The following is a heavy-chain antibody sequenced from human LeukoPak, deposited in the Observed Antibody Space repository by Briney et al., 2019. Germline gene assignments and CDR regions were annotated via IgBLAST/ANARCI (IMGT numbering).Heavy chain of an antibody. CDR1: SGFA. D-gene: IGHD3-9*01. CDR3: AKGHRSSPYFFDS. CDR2: INGRGDDK. J-gene: IGHJ4*02. Sequence: GGSLRLSCAAFSGFAMSWVRQAPGRGLEWVSAINGRGDDKYYPDSVKGRFTISRDNSNNTLYLKMKSLRAEDTAVYYCAKGHRSSPYFFDSWGQGILVTVSS. V-gene: IGHV3-23*01.